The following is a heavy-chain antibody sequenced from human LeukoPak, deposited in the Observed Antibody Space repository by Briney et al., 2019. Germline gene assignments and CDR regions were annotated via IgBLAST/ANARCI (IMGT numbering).Heavy chain of an antibody. CDR1: GGTFSSYA. CDR3: ARSVDGSLAFDI. D-gene: IGHD2-15*01. CDR2: IIPIFGTA. Sequence: GASVKVSCKASGGTFSSYAISWVRQAPGQGLEWMGGIIPIFGTANYAQKFQGRVTITADKSTSTAYMEPSSLRSEDTAVYYCARSVDGSLAFDIWGQGTMVTVSS. J-gene: IGHJ3*02. V-gene: IGHV1-69*06.